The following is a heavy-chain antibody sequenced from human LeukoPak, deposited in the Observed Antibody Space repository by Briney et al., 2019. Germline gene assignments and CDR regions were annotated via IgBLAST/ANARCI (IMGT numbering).Heavy chain of an antibody. CDR2: INTYSGDT. J-gene: IGHJ4*02. V-gene: IGHV1-18*01. CDR1: GYTFTNYG. D-gene: IGHD6-13*01. CDR3: ARGSGSSWYSY. Sequence: ASVKVSCKASGYTFTNYGLSWVRQAPGQGLEWMGWINTYSGDTKYAQEFQGRVTMTTDASTSTAYVELRSLSSDDTAVYYCARGSGSSWYSYWGQGTLVTVSS.